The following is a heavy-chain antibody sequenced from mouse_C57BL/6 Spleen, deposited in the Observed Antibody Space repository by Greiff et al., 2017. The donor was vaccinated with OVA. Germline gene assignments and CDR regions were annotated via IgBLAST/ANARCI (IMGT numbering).Heavy chain of an antibody. CDR1: GFNIKDDY. Sequence: VQLKESGAELVRPGASVKLSCTASGFNIKDDYMHWVKQRPEQGLEWIGWIDPENGDTEYASKFQGKATITADTSSNTAYLQLSSLTSEDTAVYDCSARNTGVAHWCFDVWGKGTTVTVSA. J-gene: IGHJ1*03. V-gene: IGHV14-4*01. CDR3: SARNTGVAHWCFDV. CDR2: IDPENGDT. D-gene: IGHD1-1*01.